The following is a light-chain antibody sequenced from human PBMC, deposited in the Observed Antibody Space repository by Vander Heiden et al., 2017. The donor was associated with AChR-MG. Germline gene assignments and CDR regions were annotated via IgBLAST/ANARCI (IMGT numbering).Light chain of an antibody. CDR2: GTS. J-gene: IGLJ3*02. V-gene: IGLV1-40*01. CDR1: SSNSGAGDD. Sequence: QSVLTQPPSVSGAPGHRVALPCTGSSSNSGAGDDVNWYQQLPGTAPKLLIYGTSKRPSGVPERFSGSKSGTSASLAITGLQAEDEADYYCQSYDSSRSGWVFGGGTKLTVL. CDR3: QSYDSSRSGWV.